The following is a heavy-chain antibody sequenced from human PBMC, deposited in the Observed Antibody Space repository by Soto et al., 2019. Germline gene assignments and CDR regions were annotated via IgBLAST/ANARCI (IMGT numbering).Heavy chain of an antibody. CDR3: AKGRGGSGSLTPRVDF. D-gene: IGHD3-10*01. J-gene: IGHJ4*02. CDR2: ISGGGDTT. CDR1: GFTFNNYA. Sequence: EVQLLESGGGLVQPGGSLRLSCAASGFTFNNYAMTWVLQAPGKGLEWVSAISGGGDTTSYADSVKGRFTVSRDGSKNPLYLQMSSLRAEATALYYCAKGRGGSGSLTPRVDFWGQGTLVTVSS. V-gene: IGHV3-23*01.